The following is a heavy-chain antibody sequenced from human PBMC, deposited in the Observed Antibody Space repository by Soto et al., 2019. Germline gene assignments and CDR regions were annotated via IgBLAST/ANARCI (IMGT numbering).Heavy chain of an antibody. CDR3: AGRCDSTSCLAHFDY. V-gene: IGHV1-69*06. CDR1: GGTFNNYV. CDR2: IIPIFGTA. Sequence: QVQLVKSGAEVKKPGSSVKVSCKASGGTFNNYVINWLRQAPGQGLEWMGGIIPIFGTANYAQKFQGRVTITADKSTSTAYMELNSLRSEDTDVYYCAGRCDSTSCLAHFDYWGQGTLVTVSS. J-gene: IGHJ4*02. D-gene: IGHD2-2*01.